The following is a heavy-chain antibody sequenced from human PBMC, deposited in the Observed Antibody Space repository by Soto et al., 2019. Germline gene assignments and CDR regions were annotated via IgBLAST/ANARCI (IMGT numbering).Heavy chain of an antibody. D-gene: IGHD3-9*01. CDR3: ARQVYNYDILAPHAFDI. CDR1: GYSFTTYW. J-gene: IGHJ3*02. Sequence: PGESLKVSCKGSGYSFTTYWIGWVRQMPWKGLEWMGIIYPGDSDTRNSPSFQGQVTISADKSISTAYLQWSSLKASDTAMYYCARQVYNYDILAPHAFDIWGQGTMVTVSS. CDR2: IYPGDSDT. V-gene: IGHV5-51*01.